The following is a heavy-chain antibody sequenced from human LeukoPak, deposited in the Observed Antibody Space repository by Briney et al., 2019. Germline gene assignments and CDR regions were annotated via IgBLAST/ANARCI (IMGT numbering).Heavy chain of an antibody. Sequence: GGSLRLSCEASGFTFSSYSMNWVRQAPGKGLEWVSSISSSSSYIYYADSVKGRFTISRDNAKNSLYLQVNSLRAEDTAVYYCARDRGTMIVVVRDAFDIWGQGTMVTVSS. D-gene: IGHD3-22*01. J-gene: IGHJ3*02. CDR2: ISSSSSYI. CDR3: ARDRGTMIVVVRDAFDI. CDR1: GFTFSSYS. V-gene: IGHV3-21*01.